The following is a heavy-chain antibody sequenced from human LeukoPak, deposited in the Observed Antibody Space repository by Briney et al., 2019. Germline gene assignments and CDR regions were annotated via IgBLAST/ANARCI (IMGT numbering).Heavy chain of an antibody. CDR2: ISGSGGST. Sequence: GGTLRLSCVASGFTFNTYGMSWVRQAPGKGLEWVSAISGSGGSTFYADSLKGRFTISRDNSKNTLYLQMNSLRAEDTAAYYCAKDQRHSSNWYIPNFDYWGQGTWVTVSS. J-gene: IGHJ4*02. V-gene: IGHV3-23*01. CDR3: AKDQRHSSNWYIPNFDY. CDR1: GFTFNTYG. D-gene: IGHD6-13*01.